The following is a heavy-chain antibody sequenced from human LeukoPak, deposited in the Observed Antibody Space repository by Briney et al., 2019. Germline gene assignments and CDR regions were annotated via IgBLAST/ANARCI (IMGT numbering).Heavy chain of an antibody. V-gene: IGHV1-46*03. CDR2: INPSGGST. CDR1: GYTFTSYY. CDR3: AGTRNYYYGMDV. Sequence: GASVKVSCTASGYTFTSYYMHWVRQAPGQGLEWMGIINPSGGSTSYAQKFQGRVTMTRDTSTSTVYMELSSLRSEDTAVYYCAGTRNYYYGMDVWGQGTTVTVSS. D-gene: IGHD2-8*01. J-gene: IGHJ6*02.